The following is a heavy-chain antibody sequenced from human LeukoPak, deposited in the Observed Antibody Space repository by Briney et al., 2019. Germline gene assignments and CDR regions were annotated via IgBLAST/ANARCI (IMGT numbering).Heavy chain of an antibody. D-gene: IGHD3-16*01. CDR3: ARGGRATAPPGY. CDR2: IYYSGST. CDR1: GGSISSYY. Sequence: PSETLSLTCTVSGGSISSYYWSWIRQPPGKGLEWIGYIYYSGSTNYNPSLKSRVTISVDTPKNQFSLNLSSVTAADTAVYYCARGGRATAPPGYWGQGTLVTVSS. J-gene: IGHJ4*02. V-gene: IGHV4-59*01.